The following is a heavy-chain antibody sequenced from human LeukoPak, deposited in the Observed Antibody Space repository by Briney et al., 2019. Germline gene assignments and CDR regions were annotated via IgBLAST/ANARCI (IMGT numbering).Heavy chain of an antibody. CDR2: ISSSSSTI. Sequence: AGGSLRLSWAASGFTFSSYSMNWVRQAPGKGLEWVSYISSSSSTIYYADSVKGRFTISRDNAKNSLYLQMNSLRAEDTAVYYCARDKGRYYDFWSGYHTFDYWGQGTLVTVSS. V-gene: IGHV3-48*01. D-gene: IGHD3-3*01. CDR3: ARDKGRYYDFWSGYHTFDY. CDR1: GFTFSSYS. J-gene: IGHJ4*02.